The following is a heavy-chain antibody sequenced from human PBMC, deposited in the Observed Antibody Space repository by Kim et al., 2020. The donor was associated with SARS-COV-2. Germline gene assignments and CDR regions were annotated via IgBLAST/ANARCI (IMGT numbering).Heavy chain of an antibody. CDR2: INTNTGNP. V-gene: IGHV7-4-1*02. D-gene: IGHD3-3*01. J-gene: IGHJ6*03. Sequence: ASVKVSCKASGYTFTSYAMNWVRQAPGQGLEWMGWINTNTGNPTYAQGFTGRFVFSLDTSVSTAYLQISSLKAEDTAVYYCARENSITIFGVVISFDYMDVWGTGATVTVSS. CDR3: ARENSITIFGVVISFDYMDV. CDR1: GYTFTSYA.